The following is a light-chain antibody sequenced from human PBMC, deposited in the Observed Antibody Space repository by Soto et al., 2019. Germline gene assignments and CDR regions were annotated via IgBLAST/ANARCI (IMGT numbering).Light chain of an antibody. CDR3: CSYAGGTSVVV. V-gene: IGLV2-14*01. CDR2: DVS. CDR1: SSDVGGYNY. J-gene: IGLJ2*01. Sequence: QSALTQPASVSGSPGQSITISCTGTSSDVGGYNYVSWYQQHPGKAPKLMIYDVSNRPSGVSNRFSGSKSGNTASLTISGLQAEDEADYFCCSYAGGTSVVVFGGGTKLTVL.